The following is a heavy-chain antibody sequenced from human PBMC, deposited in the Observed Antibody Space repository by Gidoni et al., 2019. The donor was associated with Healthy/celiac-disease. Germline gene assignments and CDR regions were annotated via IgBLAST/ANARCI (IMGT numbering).Heavy chain of an antibody. D-gene: IGHD6-19*01. CDR3: TSGGAVADWYFDL. CDR1: GFTFSGSA. J-gene: IGHJ2*01. V-gene: IGHV3-73*02. CDR2: IRSKANSYAT. Sequence: EVQLVESGGGWVQPGGSLKLSCADSGFTFSGSALHWVRQASGKGLEWFGRIRSKANSYATAYAASVKGRFTISRDDSKNTAYLQMNSLKTEDTAVYYCTSGGAVADWYFDLWGRGTLVTVSS.